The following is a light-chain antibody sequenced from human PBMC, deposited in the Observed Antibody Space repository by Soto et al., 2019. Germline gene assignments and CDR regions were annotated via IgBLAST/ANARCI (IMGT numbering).Light chain of an antibody. Sequence: DIQMTQSPSTLSASVGDRVTITCRASQSISSWLAWYQQKPGKAPKLLIHKASSLASGVPSRFSGRGSGTEVALTISSLQPDDFATDYCQQYNSYSWTFVQGTKVQIK. CDR2: KAS. CDR1: QSISSW. CDR3: QQYNSYSWT. V-gene: IGKV1-5*03. J-gene: IGKJ1*01.